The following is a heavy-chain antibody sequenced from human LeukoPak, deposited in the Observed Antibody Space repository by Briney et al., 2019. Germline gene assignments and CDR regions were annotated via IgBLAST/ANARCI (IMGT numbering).Heavy chain of an antibody. CDR3: ARGPFVVVPAAIGWIDP. CDR2: INPSGGST. D-gene: IGHD2-2*01. CDR1: GYTFTSYY. Sequence: ASVKVSCKASGYTFTSYYMHWVRQAPGQGLEWMGIINPSGGSTIYAQKFQGRVTMTRDTSTSTVYMELSSLRSEDTAVYYCARGPFVVVPAAIGWIDPWGQGTLVTVSS. V-gene: IGHV1-46*03. J-gene: IGHJ5*02.